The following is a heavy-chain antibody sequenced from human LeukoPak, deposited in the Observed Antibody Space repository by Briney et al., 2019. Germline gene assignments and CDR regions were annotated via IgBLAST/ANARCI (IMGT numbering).Heavy chain of an antibody. CDR3: AKDLHYGDGRWEFDP. CDR1: GFSFGTFA. J-gene: IGHJ5*02. Sequence: GGSLRLXCAASGFSFGTFAMTWARQVPGKGLEWVSGRIGSGNTYYADSVKGRFTLSSDSSKNTVYLQMNSLRVEDTAIYYCAKDLHYGDGRWEFDPWGQGTLVTVSP. D-gene: IGHD4-17*01. CDR2: RIGSGNT. V-gene: IGHV3-23*01.